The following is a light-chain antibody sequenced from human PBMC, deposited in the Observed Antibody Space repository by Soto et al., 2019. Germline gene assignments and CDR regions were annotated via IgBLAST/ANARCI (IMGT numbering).Light chain of an antibody. CDR2: GAS. CDR3: QQNNNWPPLT. CDR1: QSLSSDS. Sequence: ENVLTQFPGTLSLSPGDRATLSCRASQSLSSDSLAWYQQKPGQAPRLLIYGASSRANGIPDRFSGSGSGTDFTLTISSLQSEDFAVYYCQQNNNWPPLTFGGGTKVDI. V-gene: IGKV3-20*01. J-gene: IGKJ4*01.